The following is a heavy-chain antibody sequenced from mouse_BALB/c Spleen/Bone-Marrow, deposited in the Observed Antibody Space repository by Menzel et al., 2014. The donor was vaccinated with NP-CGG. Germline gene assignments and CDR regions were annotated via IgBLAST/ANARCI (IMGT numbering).Heavy chain of an antibody. V-gene: IGHV4-1*02. CDR1: GFDFSRYW. D-gene: IGHD1-2*01. Sequence: EVMLVESGGGLVQPGGSLKLSCAASGFDFSRYWMSWVRQAPGRGLEWIGEINPDSSTINYTPSLKDKFITSRDNAKNTLYLQMSKVRSEDTALYYCARLRYYGRFAYWGQGTLVTVSA. CDR3: ARLRYYGRFAY. J-gene: IGHJ3*01. CDR2: INPDSSTI.